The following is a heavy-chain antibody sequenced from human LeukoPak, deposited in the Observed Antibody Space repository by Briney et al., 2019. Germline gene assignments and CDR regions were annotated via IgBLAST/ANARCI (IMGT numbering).Heavy chain of an antibody. CDR1: GGTFSSYA. J-gene: IGHJ4*02. CDR3: ARDLTMVRGGPLDY. CDR2: IIPIFGIA. D-gene: IGHD3-10*01. Sequence: SVKVSCKASGGTFSSYAISWVRQAPGQGLEWMGRIIPIFGIANYAQKFQGRVTITADKSTSTAYMELSSLRSDDTAVYYCARDLTMVRGGPLDYWGQGTLVTVSS. V-gene: IGHV1-69*04.